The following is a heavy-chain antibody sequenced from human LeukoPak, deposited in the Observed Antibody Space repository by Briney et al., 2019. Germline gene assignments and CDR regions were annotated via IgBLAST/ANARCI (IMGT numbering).Heavy chain of an antibody. CDR3: ARGPTGSYSNFDY. J-gene: IGHJ4*02. V-gene: IGHV3-72*01. D-gene: IGHD1-26*01. CDR1: GFTFSDHY. Sequence: GGSLRLSCAASGFTFSDHYMDWVRQAPGKGLEWDGRARNKANSHTTEYAASVKGRFTISRDDSKNSLYLQMNSLKTEDTAVYYCARGPTGSYSNFDYWGQGTLVTVSS. CDR2: ARNKANSHTT.